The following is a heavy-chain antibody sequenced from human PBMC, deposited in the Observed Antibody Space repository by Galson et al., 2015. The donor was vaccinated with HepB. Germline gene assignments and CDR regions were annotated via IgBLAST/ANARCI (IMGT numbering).Heavy chain of an antibody. J-gene: IGHJ3*02. CDR3: ARHHGAFDI. V-gene: IGHV7-4-1*02. CDR1: RYTFTNYA. Sequence: SVKVSCKASRYTFTNYAMNWVRQAPGQGLEWMGWINTNTGNPTYAQGFTGRFVFSLDTSVSAAYLQINSLKAEDTAVYYCARHHGAFDIWGQGTMVTVSS. CDR2: INTNTGNP.